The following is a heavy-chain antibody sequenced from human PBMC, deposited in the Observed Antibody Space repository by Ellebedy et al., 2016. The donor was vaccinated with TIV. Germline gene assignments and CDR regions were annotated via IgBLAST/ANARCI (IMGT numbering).Heavy chain of an antibody. D-gene: IGHD3-10*01. CDR3: ARHPRITMVRGVIIKAGGWFDP. CDR2: IYPGDSDT. J-gene: IGHJ5*02. V-gene: IGHV5-51*01. CDR1: GYSFTSYW. Sequence: GESLKISCKGSGYSFTSYWIGWVRHMPGKGLEWMGIIYPGDSDTRYSPSFQGQVTISADKSISTAYLQWSSLKASDTAMYYCARHPRITMVRGVIIKAGGWFDPWGQGTLVTVSS.